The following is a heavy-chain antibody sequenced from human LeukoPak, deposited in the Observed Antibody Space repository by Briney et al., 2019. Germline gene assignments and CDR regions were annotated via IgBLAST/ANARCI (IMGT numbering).Heavy chain of an antibody. CDR1: GYTFTGYY. CDR2: INPNSGGT. CDR3: ARADDYAY. D-gene: IGHD4-17*01. Sequence: ASVKVSCKASGYTFTGYYFHWVRQAPGQGLEWMGWINPNSGGTNYAQQFQGRVTMTRDTSISTVYMEMTSLISDDTAVYYCARADDYAYWGQGTLVTVSS. V-gene: IGHV1-2*02. J-gene: IGHJ4*02.